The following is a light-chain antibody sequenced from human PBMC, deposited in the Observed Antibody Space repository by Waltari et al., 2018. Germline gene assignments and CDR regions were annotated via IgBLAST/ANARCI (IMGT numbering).Light chain of an antibody. CDR3: CSYAGSSTL. Sequence: QSALTQPASVSGAPGQSFTIPFTRTTRPVGGYNYVSWYQRQPGKAPKLMFYDVSKRTSGVSIRFSGSKSGNTASLTISGLQAEDEADYYCCSYAGSSTLFGGGTKLTVL. J-gene: IGLJ2*01. V-gene: IGLV2-23*02. CDR2: DVS. CDR1: TRPVGGYNY.